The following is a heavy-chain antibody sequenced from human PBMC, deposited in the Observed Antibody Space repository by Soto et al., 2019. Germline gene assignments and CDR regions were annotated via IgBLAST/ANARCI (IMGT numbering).Heavy chain of an antibody. V-gene: IGHV1-69*13. Sequence: ASVKVPCKASGGTFSTFGISWVRQAPGQGLEWMGGIIPFFGTARYSQKFEDRITITADESTNTVYMDLRSLTSEDTAIYYCAKSAPMDAGDKYYYDFWGQGALVTVSS. D-gene: IGHD4-17*01. CDR3: AKSAPMDAGDKYYYDF. CDR1: GGTFSTFG. J-gene: IGHJ4*02. CDR2: IIPFFGTA.